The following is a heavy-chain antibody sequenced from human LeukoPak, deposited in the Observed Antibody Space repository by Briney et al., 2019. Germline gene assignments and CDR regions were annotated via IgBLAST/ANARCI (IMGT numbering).Heavy chain of an antibody. Sequence: GGSPTLSCAASGFTFSSYWMTWVRQAPGKGLEWVANIKQGGSAKYYVDSVKGRFTISRDNAKNSLYLQMNSLRAEDTAVYWAVAGTSYWGQGTLVTVSS. CDR2: IKQGGSAK. CDR3: VAGTSY. J-gene: IGHJ4*01. D-gene: IGHD6-19*01. CDR1: GFTFSSYW. V-gene: IGHV3-7*05.